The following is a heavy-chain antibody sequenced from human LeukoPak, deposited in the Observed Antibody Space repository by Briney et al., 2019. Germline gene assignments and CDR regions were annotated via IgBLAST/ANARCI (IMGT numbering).Heavy chain of an antibody. D-gene: IGHD3-10*01. J-gene: IGHJ5*02. CDR3: ARILGEPLNWFDP. CDR1: GYTFTGYY. V-gene: IGHV1-2*02. Sequence: ASVKLSCKASGYTFTGYYMHWVRQAPGQGLEWMGWINPNSGGTNYAQKFQGRVTMTRDTSISTAYMELSRLRSDDTAVYYCARILGEPLNWFDPWGQGTILTVSS. CDR2: INPNSGGT.